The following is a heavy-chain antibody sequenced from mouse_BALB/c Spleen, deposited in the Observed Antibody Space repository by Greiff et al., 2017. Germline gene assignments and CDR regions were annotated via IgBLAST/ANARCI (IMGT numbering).Heavy chain of an antibody. CDR3: ARQGGSSYWWYFDV. CDR2: ISSGGSYT. Sequence: EVQGVESGGDLVKPGGSLKLSCAASGFTFSSYGMSWVRQTPDKRLEWVATISSGGSYTYYPDSVKGRFTISRDNAKNTLYLQMSSLKSEDTAMYYCARQGGSSYWWYFDVWGAGTTVTVSS. D-gene: IGHD1-1*01. V-gene: IGHV5-6*01. J-gene: IGHJ1*01. CDR1: GFTFSSYG.